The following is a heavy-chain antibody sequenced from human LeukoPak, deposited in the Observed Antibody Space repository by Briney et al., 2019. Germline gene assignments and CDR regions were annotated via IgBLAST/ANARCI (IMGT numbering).Heavy chain of an antibody. CDR2: IYYSGST. V-gene: IGHV4-30-4*01. D-gene: IGHD2-15*01. CDR1: GGSLSSGDYY. Sequence: SETLSLTCTVSGGSLSSGDYYWSWIRQPPGTGLEWLGYIYYSGSTYYNPSLKSRVTISVDTSKNQFSLKLSSVTAADTAVYYCARRNMLEYCSGGSCYPDYYYGMDVWGKGTTVTVSS. J-gene: IGHJ6*04. CDR3: ARRNMLEYCSGGSCYPDYYYGMDV.